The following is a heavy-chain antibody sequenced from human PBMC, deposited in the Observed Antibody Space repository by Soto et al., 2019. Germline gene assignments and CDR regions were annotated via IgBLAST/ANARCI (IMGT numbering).Heavy chain of an antibody. J-gene: IGHJ4*02. CDR3: ARDETGSGSYSSFDY. CDR2: INPNSGGT. D-gene: IGHD3-10*01. Sequence: ASVKVSCKASGYTFTCYYMHWVRQAPGQGLEWMGWINPNSGGTNYAQKFQGWVTMTRDTSISTAYMELSRLRSDDTAVYYCARDETGSGSYSSFDYWGQGTLVTVSS. CDR1: GYTFTCYY. V-gene: IGHV1-2*04.